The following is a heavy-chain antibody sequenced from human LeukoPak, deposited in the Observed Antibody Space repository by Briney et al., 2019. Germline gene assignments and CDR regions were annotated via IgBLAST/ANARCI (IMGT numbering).Heavy chain of an antibody. V-gene: IGHV4-4*02. J-gene: IGHJ6*03. CDR3: ARGEYYYYYYMDV. CDR1: GDSISSSNW. Sequence: SETLSLTCAVSGDSISSSNWWSWVRQPPGKGLEWIGEIFHSGSTNYNPSLKSRVTVSLDKSKNHFSLKLNSVTAADTAVYYCARGEYYYYYYMDVWGKGTTVTISS. CDR2: IFHSGST.